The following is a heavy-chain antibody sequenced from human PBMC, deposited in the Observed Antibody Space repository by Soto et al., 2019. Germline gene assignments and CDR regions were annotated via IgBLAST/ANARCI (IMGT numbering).Heavy chain of an antibody. J-gene: IGHJ4*02. Sequence: PGGSLRLSCAASGFRFRTRAMSWVRQAPGKGLEWVASFRPGGDSTYYADSVKGRFAVSRDNSKNTLYLQMNSLRAEDTAVYYCAKGPPAVYGSGSYYNFFDYWGQGTLVTVSS. D-gene: IGHD3-10*01. CDR2: FRPGGDST. V-gene: IGHV3-23*01. CDR1: GFRFRTRA. CDR3: AKGPPAVYGSGSYYNFFDY.